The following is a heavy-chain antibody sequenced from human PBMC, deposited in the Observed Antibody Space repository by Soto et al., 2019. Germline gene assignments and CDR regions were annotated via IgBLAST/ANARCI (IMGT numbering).Heavy chain of an antibody. D-gene: IGHD3-10*01. CDR2: IWYDGSNK. J-gene: IGHJ4*02. CDR1: GFTFSSNG. V-gene: IGHV3-33*01. Sequence: QVQLVESGGGVVQPGRSLRLSCAASGFTFSSNGMHWVRQAPGKGREWVAVIWYDGSNKYYADSVKGRFTISRDNSKNTLYLQMNSLRAEDTAVYYCARVRYYYGSGSYYDYWGQGTLVTVSS. CDR3: ARVRYYYGSGSYYDY.